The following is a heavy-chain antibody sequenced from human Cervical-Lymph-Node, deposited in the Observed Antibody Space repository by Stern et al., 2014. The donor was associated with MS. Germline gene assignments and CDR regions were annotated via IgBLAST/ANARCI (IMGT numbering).Heavy chain of an antibody. CDR2: TTKSDTYT. V-gene: IGHV3-21*01. CDR3: ARIFGNFFDN. J-gene: IGHJ4*02. Sequence: EVQLVESGGGLVKPGGSLRLSCAASGFTFSNHGMNWVRRAPGTGLEWVASTTKSDTYTHYADSVRGRFTISRDNAKNSLYLQMNSLRAEDTAVYYCARIFGNFFDNWGQGTLVTVSS. CDR1: GFTFSNHG. D-gene: IGHD3-10*01.